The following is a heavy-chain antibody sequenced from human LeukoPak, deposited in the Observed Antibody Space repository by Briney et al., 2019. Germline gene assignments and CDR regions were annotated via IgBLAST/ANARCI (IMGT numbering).Heavy chain of an antibody. CDR2: ISSSSSTI. CDR1: GFTFSSYS. V-gene: IGHV3-48*04. D-gene: IGHD6-13*01. CDR3: ARGETAAVLHYYYMDV. J-gene: IGHJ6*03. Sequence: GGSLRLSCAASGFTFSSYSMNWVRQAPGKGLEWVSYISSSSSTIYYADSVKGRFTISRDNAKNSLYLQMNSLRAEDTAVYYCARGETAAVLHYYYMDVWGKGTTVTVSS.